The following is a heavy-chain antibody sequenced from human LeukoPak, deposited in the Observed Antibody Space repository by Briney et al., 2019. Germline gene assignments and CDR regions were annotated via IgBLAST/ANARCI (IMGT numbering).Heavy chain of an antibody. CDR3: ATHRNWHFDY. D-gene: IGHD1-1*01. CDR1: GFPLSSYS. V-gene: IGHV3-48*04. Sequence: PGGSLRLSCAVSGFPLSSYSINWVRQAPGKGLEWVSYISSSSITIYYADSVKGRFTISRDNARNSLYLQMVSLRAEDTAVYFCATHRNWHFDYWGQGTLVTVSS. CDR2: ISSSSITI. J-gene: IGHJ4*02.